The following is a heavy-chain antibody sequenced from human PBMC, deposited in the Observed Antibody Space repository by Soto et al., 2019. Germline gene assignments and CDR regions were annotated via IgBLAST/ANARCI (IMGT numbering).Heavy chain of an antibody. CDR1: GYTFTSYG. J-gene: IGHJ6*02. V-gene: IGHV1-18*04. Sequence: QVQLVQSGAEVKKPGASVKVSCKASGYTFTSYGISWVRQAPGQGLEWMVWISAYNGNTNYAQTLQGRVTMTTDTSTSTAYMEVRSLRSDDTAVYYCARWYSSSWGWYYYYGMDVWGQGTTVTVSS. D-gene: IGHD6-13*01. CDR2: ISAYNGNT. CDR3: ARWYSSSWGWYYYYGMDV.